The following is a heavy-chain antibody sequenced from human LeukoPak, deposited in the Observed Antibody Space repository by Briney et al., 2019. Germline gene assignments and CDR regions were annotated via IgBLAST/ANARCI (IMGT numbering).Heavy chain of an antibody. Sequence: GGSLRLSCAASGFTFSSYGMHWVRQAPGKGLEWVAVISYDGSNKYYADSVKGRFTISRDNSKNTLYLQMNSLRAEDTAVYYCARVPSPSRTYYFDYWGQGTLVTVSS. CDR3: ARVPSPSRTYYFDY. CDR1: GFTFSSYG. D-gene: IGHD2-2*01. V-gene: IGHV3-30*03. CDR2: ISYDGSNK. J-gene: IGHJ4*02.